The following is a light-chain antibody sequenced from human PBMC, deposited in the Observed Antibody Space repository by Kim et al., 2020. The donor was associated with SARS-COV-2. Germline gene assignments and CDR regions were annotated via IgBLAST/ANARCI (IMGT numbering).Light chain of an antibody. CDR1: QSITNY. Sequence: SESVGDRVTINCRASQSITNYLNWYQQKPGKAPKVLIYTTSSLQSGVPSRFSGSGSGTDFTLTISSLQPDDFATYYCEQTYSTPTFGQGTRLEIK. V-gene: IGKV1-39*01. J-gene: IGKJ5*01. CDR3: EQTYSTPT. CDR2: TTS.